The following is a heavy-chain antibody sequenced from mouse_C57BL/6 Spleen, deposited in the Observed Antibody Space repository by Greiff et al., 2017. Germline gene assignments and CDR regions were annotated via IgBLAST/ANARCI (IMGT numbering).Heavy chain of an antibody. J-gene: IGHJ3*01. V-gene: IGHV1-69*01. CDR1: GYTFTSYW. Sequence: VQLQQPGAELVMPGASVKLSCKASGYTFTSYWMHWVKQRPGQGLEWIGEIDPSDSYTNYNQKFKGKSTLTVDKSSSTAYMQLSSLTSEDSAVDYCARGYYGSSSAWFAYWGQGTLVTVSA. CDR3: ARGYYGSSSAWFAY. CDR2: IDPSDSYT. D-gene: IGHD1-1*01.